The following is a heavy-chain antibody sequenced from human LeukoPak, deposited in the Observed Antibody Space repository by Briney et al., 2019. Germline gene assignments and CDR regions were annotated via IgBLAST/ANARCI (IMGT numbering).Heavy chain of an antibody. J-gene: IGHJ4*02. CDR1: GFTFSSYA. V-gene: IGHV3-23*01. CDR2: ISSSGGST. D-gene: IGHD2-15*01. CDR3: AKGAAKSAPSDY. Sequence: GGSLRLSCAASGFTFSSYAMTWVRQAPGKGLEWVSAISSSGGSTDYADSVKGRFTISRDNSKNTLYLQMSSLRAEDTAIYYCAKGAAKSAPSDYWGQGTLVTVSS.